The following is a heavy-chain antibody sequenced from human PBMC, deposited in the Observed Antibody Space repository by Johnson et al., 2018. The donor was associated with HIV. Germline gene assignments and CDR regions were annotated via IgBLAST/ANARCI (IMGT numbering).Heavy chain of an antibody. D-gene: IGHD1-26*01. CDR2: ISTSGSTI. V-gene: IGHV3-11*04. CDR3: AKDAAWELLRPDAFDI. Sequence: QEKLVESGGGLVKPGGSLRLSCAASGFTFSDYYMSWIRQAPGKGLEWVSYISTSGSTIYSADSVQGRFTISRDNAKNSLYLQMNSLRAEDTAVYYCAKDAAWELLRPDAFDIWGQGTMVTVSS. J-gene: IGHJ3*02. CDR1: GFTFSDYY.